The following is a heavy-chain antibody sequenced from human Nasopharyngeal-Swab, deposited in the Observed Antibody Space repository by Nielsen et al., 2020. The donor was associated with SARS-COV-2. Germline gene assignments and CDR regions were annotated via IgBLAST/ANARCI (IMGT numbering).Heavy chain of an antibody. V-gene: IGHV1-46*02. CDR1: GYTFNNYY. D-gene: IGHD2-2*01. CDR2: INPSSGGT. J-gene: IGHJ6*02. CDR3: ARRGRCSGSSCDMDV. Sequence: ASVNVSCKASGYTFNNYYIHWVRQAPGQGLEWMGLINPSSGGTTYAQKFQGRVTMTRDTSTSTVFMDLSSLRSEDTAVYYCARRGRCSGSSCDMDVWGQGTTVTVSS.